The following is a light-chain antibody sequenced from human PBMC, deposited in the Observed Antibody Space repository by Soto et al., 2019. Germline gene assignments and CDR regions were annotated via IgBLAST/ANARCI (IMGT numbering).Light chain of an antibody. CDR1: QSFNRY. CDR3: QQRFNWPLT. CDR2: DES. Sequence: IGLKQSPATLSVSARGRASGCFSASQSFNRYLAWYQQKPGQPTRIFIYDESTRATGVPARFSGSGSDTDFTLTISNLEPDDFAVYYCQQRFNWPLTFGGGTKVAIK. V-gene: IGKV3-11*01. J-gene: IGKJ4*02.